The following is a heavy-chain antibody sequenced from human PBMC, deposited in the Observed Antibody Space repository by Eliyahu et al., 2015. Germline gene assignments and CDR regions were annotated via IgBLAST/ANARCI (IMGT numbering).Heavy chain of an antibody. CDR3: ARGGAKWLAQKGFDP. J-gene: IGHJ5*02. CDR1: GYTFXSYD. D-gene: IGHD6-19*01. Sequence: QVQLVQSGAEVKKTGASVKVSCKASGYTFXSYDINWVRQATGQGXEWMGWMNPNSGNTGYAQKFQGRVTMTRNTSISTAYMELSSLRSEDTAVYYCARGGAKWLAQKGFDPWGQGTLVTVSS. CDR2: MNPNSGNT. V-gene: IGHV1-8*01.